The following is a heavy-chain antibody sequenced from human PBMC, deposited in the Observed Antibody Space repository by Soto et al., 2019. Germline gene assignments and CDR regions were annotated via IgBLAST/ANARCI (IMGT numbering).Heavy chain of an antibody. D-gene: IGHD3-10*01. V-gene: IGHV3-23*01. CDR2: ISGSGGST. Sequence: GESLKISCAASGFTFSSYAMSWVRQAPGKGLEWVSAISGSGGSTYYADSVKGRFTISRDNSKNTLYLQMNSLRAEDTAVYYCAKLVSIVRGVIIPYFDYWGQGTLVTVSS. CDR3: AKLVSIVRGVIIPYFDY. CDR1: GFTFSSYA. J-gene: IGHJ4*02.